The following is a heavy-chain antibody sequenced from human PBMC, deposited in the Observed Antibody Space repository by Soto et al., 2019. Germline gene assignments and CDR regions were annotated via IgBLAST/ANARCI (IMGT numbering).Heavy chain of an antibody. CDR2: IYPGDSDT. CDR3: ARAPYDFWSGYYSVRSKYYFDY. CDR1: EYSFTSYL. Sequence: GESLKISCKGSEYSFTSYLIGWVRQMPGKGLEWMGIIYPGDSDTRYSPSFQGQVTVSADKSISTAYLQWSSLKASDTAMYYCARAPYDFWSGYYSVRSKYYFDYWGQGTLVTVSS. J-gene: IGHJ4*02. D-gene: IGHD3-3*01. V-gene: IGHV5-51*01.